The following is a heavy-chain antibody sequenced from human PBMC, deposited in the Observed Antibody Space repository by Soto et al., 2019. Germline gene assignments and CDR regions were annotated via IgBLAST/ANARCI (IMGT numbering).Heavy chain of an antibody. CDR1: GYTFIRYG. Sequence: QVQLVQSAGEVKKPGASVKVSCKASGYTFIRYGITWVRQAPGQWLEWMGWISPYNDYTIYAQKLQGRGTMTTDTSTRTSYLDLRSLTSDDTAVYYCARGGYYDNTWGKLSHYGLDVWGQGTSVTVSS. V-gene: IGHV1-18*01. CDR2: ISPYNDYT. D-gene: IGHD3-16*01. CDR3: ARGGYYDNTWGKLSHYGLDV. J-gene: IGHJ6*02.